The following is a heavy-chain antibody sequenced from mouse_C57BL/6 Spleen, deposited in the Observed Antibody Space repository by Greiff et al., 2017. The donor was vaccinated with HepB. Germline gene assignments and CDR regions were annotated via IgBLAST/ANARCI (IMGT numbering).Heavy chain of an antibody. V-gene: IGHV5-6*01. CDR3: ARRGSLYAMDY. D-gene: IGHD1-1*01. J-gene: IGHJ4*01. CDR1: GFTFSSYG. CDR2: ISSGGSYT. Sequence: VQLKESGGDLVKPGGSLKLSCAASGFTFSSYGMSWVRQTPDKRLEWVATISSGGSYTYYPDSVKGRCTISRDNAKNTLYLQMSSLKSEDTAMYYCARRGSLYAMDYWGQGTSVTVSS.